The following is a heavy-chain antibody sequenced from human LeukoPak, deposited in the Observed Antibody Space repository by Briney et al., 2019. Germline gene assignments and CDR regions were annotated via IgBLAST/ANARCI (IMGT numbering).Heavy chain of an antibody. CDR3: AKDVGRNPYYFDY. Sequence: GGSLRLSCAASRFTFSNHAMSWVRQAPGKGLEWVSAISGSGGSTYYADSVKGRFTISRDNSKNTLYLQMNSLRAEDTAVYYCAKDVGRNPYYFDYWGQGTLVTVSS. CDR1: RFTFSNHA. CDR2: ISGSGGST. J-gene: IGHJ4*02. V-gene: IGHV3-23*01. D-gene: IGHD2-15*01.